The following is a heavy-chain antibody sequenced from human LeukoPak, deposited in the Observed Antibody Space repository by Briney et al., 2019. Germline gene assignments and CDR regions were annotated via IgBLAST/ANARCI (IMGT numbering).Heavy chain of an antibody. V-gene: IGHV3-11*01. J-gene: IGHJ3*02. D-gene: IGHD1-26*01. CDR3: ARELVGATGDQRGDAFDI. CDR1: GFTFSDYY. Sequence: PGGSLRLSCAASGFTFSDYYMSWIRQAPGKGLEWVSYISSSGSTIYYADSVKGRFTISRDNAKNSLYLQMNSLRAEDTAVYYCARELVGATGDQRGDAFDIWGQGTMVTVSS. CDR2: ISSSGSTI.